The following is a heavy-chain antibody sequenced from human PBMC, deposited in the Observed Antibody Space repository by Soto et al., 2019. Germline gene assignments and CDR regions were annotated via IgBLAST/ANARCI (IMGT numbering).Heavy chain of an antibody. CDR3: ARSPGDLGDYYSGMDV. J-gene: IGHJ6*02. Sequence: ASVKVSCKASGYSFTSYGINWVRQAPGQRLEWMGWINAGNGNTKYSQKFQGRVTITRDTSASTAYMELSSLRSEDTAVYYCARSPGDLGDYYSGMDVWGQGTTVTVSS. V-gene: IGHV1-3*01. D-gene: IGHD3-16*01. CDR2: INAGNGNT. CDR1: GYSFTSYG.